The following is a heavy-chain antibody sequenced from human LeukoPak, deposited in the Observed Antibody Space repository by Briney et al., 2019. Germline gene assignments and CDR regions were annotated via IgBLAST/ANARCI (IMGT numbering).Heavy chain of an antibody. Sequence: SVKVSCKASGGTFISYAISWVRQAPGQGLEWRGGIIPIFGTANYAQKFQGRVTITADESTSTAYMELSSLRSEDTAVYYCARCPSSSWKENWFDPWGQGTLVTVSS. CDR2: IIPIFGTA. D-gene: IGHD6-13*01. V-gene: IGHV1-69*01. CDR3: ARCPSSSWKENWFDP. CDR1: GGTFISYA. J-gene: IGHJ5*02.